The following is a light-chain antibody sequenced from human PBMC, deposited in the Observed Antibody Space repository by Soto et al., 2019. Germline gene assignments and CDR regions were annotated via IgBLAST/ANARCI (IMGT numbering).Light chain of an antibody. V-gene: IGKV3-15*01. CDR1: QGVGSN. J-gene: IGKJ1*01. CDR2: GAS. CDR3: QQYTKWWT. Sequence: EIVMTQSPATLSVSPGEGVTLSCRASQGVGSNFAWCQQKPGQSPRLLIYGASTRATGVPARFSGSGSGTEFTLTISGLQSEDFAVYYCQQYTKWWTFGQGTKVEIK.